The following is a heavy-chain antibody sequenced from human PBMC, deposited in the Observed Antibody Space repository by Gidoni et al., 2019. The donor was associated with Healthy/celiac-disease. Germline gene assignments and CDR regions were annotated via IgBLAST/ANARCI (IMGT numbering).Heavy chain of an antibody. CDR1: VGSISSGSYY. V-gene: IGHV4-61*02. CDR3: ARGVDFGVRYFDL. CDR2: IYTSGST. J-gene: IGHJ2*01. Sequence: QVQLQESGPGLVKPSQTLSLTCTVSVGSISSGSYYWSWIRQPAGKGLEWIGRIYTSGSTNYTPSLKSRVTISVDTSKNQFSLKLSSVTAADTAVYYCARGVDFGVRYFDLWGRGTLVTVSS. D-gene: IGHD3-3*01.